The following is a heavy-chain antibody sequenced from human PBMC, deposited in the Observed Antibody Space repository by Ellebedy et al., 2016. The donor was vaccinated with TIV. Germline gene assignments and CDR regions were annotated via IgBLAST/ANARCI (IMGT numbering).Heavy chain of an antibody. CDR3: ARDLHVPNAVVVISRLDY. V-gene: IGHV3-30*04. J-gene: IGHJ4*02. CDR1: GFTFSSYA. D-gene: IGHD3-22*01. Sequence: GESLKISXAASGFTFSSYAMHWVRQAPGKGLEWVAVISYDGSNKYYADSVKGRFTISRDNSKNTLYLQMNSLRAEDTAVYYCARDLHVPNAVVVISRLDYWGQGTLVTVSS. CDR2: ISYDGSNK.